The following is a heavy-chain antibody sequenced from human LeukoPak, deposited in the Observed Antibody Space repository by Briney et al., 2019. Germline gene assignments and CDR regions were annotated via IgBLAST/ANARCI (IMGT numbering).Heavy chain of an antibody. Sequence: GGTPRLSCAVAGFTFHTHGMSWVRQVPGKGPEWVSGINNSGVRTYYADSVKGRFTISRDNSKNTLYLQMNSLRADDTGVYYCAKDPPLLWFGEGGQGTQVTVSS. CDR1: GFTFHTHG. J-gene: IGHJ4*02. CDR2: INNSGVRT. CDR3: AKDPPLLWFGE. D-gene: IGHD3-10*01. V-gene: IGHV3-23*01.